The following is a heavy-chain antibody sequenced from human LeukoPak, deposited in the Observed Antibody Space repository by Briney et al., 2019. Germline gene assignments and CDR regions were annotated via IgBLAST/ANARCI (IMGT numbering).Heavy chain of an antibody. J-gene: IGHJ4*02. Sequence: SETLSLTCTVYGGSFSGYYWSWIRQPPGQGLEWVGEINHSGSTNYNPSLKSRVTISVDASKNQFSLKLSSVTAADTAVYYCARLYGSGSYYNYWGQGTLVTVSS. CDR2: INHSGST. CDR1: GGSFSGYY. V-gene: IGHV4-34*01. CDR3: ARLYGSGSYYNY. D-gene: IGHD3-10*01.